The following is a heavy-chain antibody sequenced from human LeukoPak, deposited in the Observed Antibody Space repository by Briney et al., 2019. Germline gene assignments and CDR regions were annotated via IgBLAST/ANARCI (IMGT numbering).Heavy chain of an antibody. V-gene: IGHV4-34*01. CDR3: ARGHWTAVAGVYYFDY. CDR2: INHSGST. CDR1: GGSFSGYY. Sequence: PSETLSLTCAVYGGSFSGYYWSWIRQPPGKGLEWIGEINHSGSTNYNPSLKSRVTISVDTSKNQFSLKLSSATAADTAVYYCARGHWTAVAGVYYFDYWGQGTLVTVSS. J-gene: IGHJ4*02. D-gene: IGHD6-19*01.